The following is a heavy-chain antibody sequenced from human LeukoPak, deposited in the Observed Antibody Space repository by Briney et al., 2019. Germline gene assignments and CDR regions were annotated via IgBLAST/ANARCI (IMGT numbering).Heavy chain of an antibody. D-gene: IGHD3-9*01. CDR2: ISSSSSYI. CDR3: ARAGKTGADY. Sequence: PGGSLRLSYAACGFTFSSYSMNWVRQAPGKGLEWVSSISSSSSYIYYADSVKGRFTISRDNAKNSLYLQMNSLRAEDTAVYYCARAGKTGADYWGQGTLVTVSS. J-gene: IGHJ4*02. CDR1: GFTFSSYS. V-gene: IGHV3-21*01.